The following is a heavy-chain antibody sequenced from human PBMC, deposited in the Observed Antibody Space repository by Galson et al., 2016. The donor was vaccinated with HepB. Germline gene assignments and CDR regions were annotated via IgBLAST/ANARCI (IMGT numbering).Heavy chain of an antibody. J-gene: IGHJ4*02. D-gene: IGHD3-16*02. Sequence: LRLSCAASGYPFEKCWLSWVRQAPGKGPEWVANIKQDGSEKYYGDSVKGRFTISRDNARNSVYLQMNDLRVDDTAIYYCARGGPRRISLAKMGFFDYWGRGSLVTVSS. V-gene: IGHV3-7*01. CDR3: ARGGPRRISLAKMGFFDY. CDR2: IKQDGSEK. CDR1: GYPFEKCW.